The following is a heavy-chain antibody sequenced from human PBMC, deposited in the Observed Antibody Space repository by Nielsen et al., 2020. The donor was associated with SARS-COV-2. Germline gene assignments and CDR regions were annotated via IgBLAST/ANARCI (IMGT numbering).Heavy chain of an antibody. V-gene: IGHV1-24*01. CDR2: FDPEDGET. J-gene: IGHJ6*02. Sequence: ASVKVSCKVSGYTLTELSMHWVRQAPGKGLEWMGGFDPEDGETIYAQKFQGRVTMTEDTSTDTAYMELSSLRSEDTAVYYCATASTSRYYYYYGMDVWGQGTTATVSS. CDR3: ATASTSRYYYYYGMDV. CDR1: GYTLTELS. D-gene: IGHD5/OR15-5a*01.